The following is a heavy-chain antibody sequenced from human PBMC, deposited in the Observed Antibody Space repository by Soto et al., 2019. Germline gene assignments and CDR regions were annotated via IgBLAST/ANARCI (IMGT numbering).Heavy chain of an antibody. Sequence: SETLSLTCTVSGGSISSYYWSWIRQPPGKGLEWIGYIYYSGSTNYNPSLKGRVTISVDTSKNQFSLKLSSVTAADTAVYYCASNYYGSGFIDYWGQGTLVTVSS. V-gene: IGHV4-59*08. CDR1: GGSISSYY. D-gene: IGHD3-10*01. CDR3: ASNYYGSGFIDY. CDR2: IYYSGST. J-gene: IGHJ4*02.